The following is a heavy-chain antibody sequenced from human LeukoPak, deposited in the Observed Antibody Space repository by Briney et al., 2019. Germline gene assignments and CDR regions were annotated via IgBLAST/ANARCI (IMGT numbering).Heavy chain of an antibody. CDR1: GFTFGDYA. V-gene: IGHV3-49*04. CDR2: IRSEAYGGTP. J-gene: IGHJ4*02. Sequence: GGSLRLSCTASGFTFGDYAMTWVRPAPGKGLEWVGFIRSEAYGGTPEYAASVKGRFTISRDDSKSIAYLQMNSLKTEDTAVYYCTRDQTPYYWGQGTLVTVSS. CDR3: TRDQTPYY.